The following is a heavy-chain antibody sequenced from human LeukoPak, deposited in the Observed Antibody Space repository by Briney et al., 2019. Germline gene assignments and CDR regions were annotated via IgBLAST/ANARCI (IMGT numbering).Heavy chain of an antibody. CDR1: GGSFSGYY. CDR3: ARSREWLYSWFDP. V-gene: IGHV4-34*01. J-gene: IGHJ5*02. Sequence: SETLSLTCAVYGGSFSGYYWSWIRQPPGKGLEWIGEINHSGSTNYNPSLKSRVTISVDTSKNQFSLMLSSVTAADTAVYYCARSREWLYSWFDPWGQGTLVTVSS. D-gene: IGHD3-3*01. CDR2: INHSGST.